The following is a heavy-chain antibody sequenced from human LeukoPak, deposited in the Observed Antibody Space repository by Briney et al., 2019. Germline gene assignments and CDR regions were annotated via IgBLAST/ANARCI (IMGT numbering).Heavy chain of an antibody. V-gene: IGHV4-4*02. CDR2: IYHSGGT. D-gene: IGHD6-13*01. Sequence: PSETLSLTCAVSGGSITSDNWWSWVRQPPGKGLEWIGEIYHSGGTDYNPSLKGRVTISVDKSNNHFSLRLASVTAADTAVYYCARTFGYSGSWYFFDYWGQGTLVTVSS. J-gene: IGHJ4*01. CDR3: ARTFGYSGSWYFFDY. CDR1: GGSITSDNW.